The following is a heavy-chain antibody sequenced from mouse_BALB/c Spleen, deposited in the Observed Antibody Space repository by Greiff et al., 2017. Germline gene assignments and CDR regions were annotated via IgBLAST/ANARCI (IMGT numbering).Heavy chain of an antibody. D-gene: IGHD2-1*01. CDR1: GYTFTSYT. V-gene: IGHV1-4*01. Sequence: VQLQESGAELARPGASVKMSCKASGYTFTSYTMHWVKQRPGQGLEWIGYINPSSGYTNYNQKFKDKATLTADKSSSTAYMQLSSLTSEDSAVYYCAIYYGNPWFAYWGQGTLVTVSA. CDR3: AIYYGNPWFAY. CDR2: INPSSGYT. J-gene: IGHJ3*01.